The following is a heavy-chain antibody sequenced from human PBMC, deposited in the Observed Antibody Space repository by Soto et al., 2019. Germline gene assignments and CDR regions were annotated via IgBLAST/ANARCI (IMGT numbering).Heavy chain of an antibody. CDR2: IIPVFGTG. V-gene: IGHV1-69*06. CDR1: GGTFSSYA. CDR3: ARVGRTGRYNYGLDY. J-gene: IGHJ4*02. Sequence: SVKVSCKASGGTFSSYAISWVRQAPGQGLEWMGGIIPVFGTGIYAQKFQGRVTITADKSTNTAYMELSSLRSEDTAVYFCARVGRTGRYNYGLDYLGQGTLVTVSS. D-gene: IGHD5-18*01.